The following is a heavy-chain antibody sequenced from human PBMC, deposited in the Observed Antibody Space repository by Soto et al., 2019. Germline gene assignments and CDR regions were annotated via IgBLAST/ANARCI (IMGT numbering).Heavy chain of an antibody. V-gene: IGHV4-59*01. CDR2: IYYSGST. CDR1: CGSISSYY. J-gene: IGHJ3*02. D-gene: IGHD4-4*01. CDR3: ARVPSDYSDAFDI. Sequence: SETLSLTCTVSCGSISSYYWSWIRQPPGKGLEWIGYIYYSGSTNYNPSLKSRVTISVDTSKNQFSLKLSSVTAADTAVYYCARVPSDYSDAFDIWGQGTMVTVSS.